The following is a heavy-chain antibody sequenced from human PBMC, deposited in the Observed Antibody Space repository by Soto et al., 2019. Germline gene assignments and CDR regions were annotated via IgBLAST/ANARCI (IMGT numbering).Heavy chain of an antibody. CDR1: GGSISSSSYY. V-gene: IGHV4-39*01. Sequence: PSETLSLTCTVSGGSISSSSYYWGWIRQPPGKGLEWIGSIYYSGSTYYNPSLKSRVTISVDTSKNQFSLKLSSVTAADTAVYYCARNHMGSSWYWLDPWGQGTLVTVSS. CDR2: IYYSGST. D-gene: IGHD6-13*01. J-gene: IGHJ5*02. CDR3: ARNHMGSSWYWLDP.